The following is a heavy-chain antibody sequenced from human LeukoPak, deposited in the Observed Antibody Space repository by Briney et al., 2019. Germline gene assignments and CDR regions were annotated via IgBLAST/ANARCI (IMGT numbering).Heavy chain of an antibody. CDR1: GYTLTSYG. V-gene: IGHV1-18*01. CDR3: ARDFYSSSPGGDYYYYMDV. CDR2: ISAYNGNT. D-gene: IGHD6-6*01. J-gene: IGHJ6*03. Sequence: GASVKVSCKASGYTLTSYGISWVQQAPGQGLEWMGWISAYNGNTNYAQKLQGRVTMTTDTSTSTAYMELRSLRSDDTAVYYCARDFYSSSPGGDYYYYMDVWGKGTTVTVSS.